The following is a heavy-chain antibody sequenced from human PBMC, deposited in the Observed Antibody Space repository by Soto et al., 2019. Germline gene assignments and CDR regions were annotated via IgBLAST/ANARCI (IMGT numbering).Heavy chain of an antibody. CDR2: IYYSGST. Sequence: QVQLQELGPGLVKPSQTLSLTCTVSGGSISSGGYYWSWIRQHPGKGLEWIGYIYYSGSTYYNPSLKSRVTISVDTSKNQFSLKLSSVTAADTAVYYCARGMSGYYYYGMDVWGQGTTVTVSS. J-gene: IGHJ6*02. D-gene: IGHD3-3*01. CDR1: GGSISSGGYY. V-gene: IGHV4-31*03. CDR3: ARGMSGYYYYGMDV.